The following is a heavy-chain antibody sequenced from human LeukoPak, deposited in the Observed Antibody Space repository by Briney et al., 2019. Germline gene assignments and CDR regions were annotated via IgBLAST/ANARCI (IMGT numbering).Heavy chain of an antibody. CDR1: GFTFSSYS. CDR3: ARDRVNYDFWSGYPPWFDP. D-gene: IGHD3-3*01. Sequence: GGSLRLSCAASGFTFSSYSMNWVRQAPGKGLEWVSYISSSSYIYYADSVKGRFTISRDNAKNSLYLQMNSLRAEDTAVYYCARDRVNYDFWSGYPPWFDPWGQGTLVTVSS. J-gene: IGHJ5*02. V-gene: IGHV3-21*05. CDR2: ISSSSYI.